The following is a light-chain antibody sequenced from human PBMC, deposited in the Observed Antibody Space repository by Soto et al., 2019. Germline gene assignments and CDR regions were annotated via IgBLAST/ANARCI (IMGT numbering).Light chain of an antibody. CDR3: QQYNNWPPRYT. CDR2: GAS. CDR1: QSVSNK. Sequence: EIMMTQSPATLSVSPGERATLSCRASQSVSNKLAWYQQQPGRAPMLLIYGASTRATGIPARFSGSGSGTEFTLNISRLQSEDFAVYYCQQYNNWPPRYTFGQGTKLEIK. J-gene: IGKJ2*01. V-gene: IGKV3-15*01.